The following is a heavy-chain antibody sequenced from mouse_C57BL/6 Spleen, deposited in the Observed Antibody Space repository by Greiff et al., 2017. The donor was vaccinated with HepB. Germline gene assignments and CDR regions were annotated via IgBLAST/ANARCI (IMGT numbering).Heavy chain of an antibody. CDR2: IHPNSGST. CDR3: ARALLGGVDAMDY. V-gene: IGHV1-64*01. J-gene: IGHJ4*01. D-gene: IGHD2-1*01. CDR1: GYTFTSYW. Sequence: VQLQQPGAELVKPGASVKLSCKASGYTFTSYWMHWVKQRPGQGLEWIGMIHPNSGSTNYNEKFKSKATLTVDKSSSTAYMQLSSLTSEDSAVYYCARALLGGVDAMDYWGQGTSVTVSS.